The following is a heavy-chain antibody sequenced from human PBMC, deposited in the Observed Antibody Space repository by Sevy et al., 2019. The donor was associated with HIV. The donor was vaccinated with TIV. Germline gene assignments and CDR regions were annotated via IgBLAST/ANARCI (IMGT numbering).Heavy chain of an antibody. CDR2: IYYSGST. V-gene: IGHV4-31*03. Sequence: SETLSLTCTVSGGSISSGGYYWSWIRQHPGKGLEWIGYIYYSGSTYYNPSLKSRVTISGDTSKNQFSLKLSSVTAADTAVYYCARGQTPYYYDSSGYYCDMRLHFDYWGQGTLVTVSS. CDR1: GGSISSGGYY. J-gene: IGHJ4*02. D-gene: IGHD3-22*01. CDR3: ARGQTPYYYDSSGYYCDMRLHFDY.